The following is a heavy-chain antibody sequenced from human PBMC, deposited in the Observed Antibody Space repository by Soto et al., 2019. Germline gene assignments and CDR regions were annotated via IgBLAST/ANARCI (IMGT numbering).Heavy chain of an antibody. V-gene: IGHV3-23*01. D-gene: IGHD3-3*01. CDR2: IGGSGVGT. J-gene: IGHJ4*02. CDR3: AKAVTPSTSGRKGYFDY. CDR1: GFTFSSYA. Sequence: EVQLLESGGGLVQPGGSLRLSCAASGFTFSSYAMSWVRQAPGKGLEWVSSIGGSGVGTYYADSVKGQFTISRDNSKNTLYLQMNSLRAEDTAVYYCAKAVTPSTSGRKGYFDYWGQGTLVTVSS.